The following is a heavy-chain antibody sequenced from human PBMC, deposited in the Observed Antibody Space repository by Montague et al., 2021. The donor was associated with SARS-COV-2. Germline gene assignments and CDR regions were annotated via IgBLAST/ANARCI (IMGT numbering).Heavy chain of an antibody. CDR2: TNYRSKWTS. CDR3: VRGTGSARAGFDA. V-gene: IGHV6-1*01. CDR1: GDSVWSNTAA. J-gene: IGHJ4*02. D-gene: IGHD4-17*01. Sequence: CAISGDSVWSNTAAWNWIRQSPSGGLEWLGRTNYRSKWTSDYATSVEGRISIDPDTSRNQFFLHLRSVTPEDTGVYYCVRGTGSARAGFDAWGQGTLVTVSS.